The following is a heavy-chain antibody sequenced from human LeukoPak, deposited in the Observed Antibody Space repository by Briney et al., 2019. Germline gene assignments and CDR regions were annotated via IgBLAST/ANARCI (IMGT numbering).Heavy chain of an antibody. CDR3: ARSYTAMAEFDY. D-gene: IGHD5-18*01. CDR2: VYYTGNT. J-gene: IGHJ4*02. Sequence: PSETLSLTCTVSDDSVSSGSYYWSWIRQPPGKGLEWIGYVYYTGNTNYNPSLKSRVTISVDTSKNQFSLKLSSVTAADTAVYYCARSYTAMAEFDYWGQGTLVTVSS. V-gene: IGHV4-61*01. CDR1: DDSVSSGSYY.